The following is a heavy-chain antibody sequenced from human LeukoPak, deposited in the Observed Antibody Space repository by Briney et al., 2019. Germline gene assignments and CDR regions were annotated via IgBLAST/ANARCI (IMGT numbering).Heavy chain of an antibody. D-gene: IGHD3-22*01. Sequence: GGPLRLSCAALGFTLISYPMHGAGQPQGKGLEGGQVISYDGSIKYYTDSVEGRFTISRDNSKNTLYLQMNSLRAGDTAVYYCAKDHLGMDMIVVVLDSWGLGTLVTVSS. J-gene: IGHJ4*02. CDR2: ISYDGSIK. V-gene: IGHV3-30-3*02. CDR1: GFTLISYP. CDR3: AKDHLGMDMIVVVLDS.